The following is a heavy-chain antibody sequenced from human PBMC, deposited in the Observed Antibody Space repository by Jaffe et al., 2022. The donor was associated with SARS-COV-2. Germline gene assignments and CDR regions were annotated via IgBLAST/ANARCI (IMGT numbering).Heavy chain of an antibody. Sequence: EVQLVESGGGLVKPGGSLRLSCAVSGFTLSNVRMSWVRQAPGKGLEWVGRIRSKADGGTTDYAAPVKGRFTISREDSKSTLYLQMNSLKTEDTAVYYCATEWEAGKYYFDCWGQGTLVTVSS. CDR3: ATEWEAGKYYFDC. CDR1: GFTLSNVR. CDR2: IRSKADGGTT. V-gene: IGHV3-15*01. D-gene: IGHD1-26*01. J-gene: IGHJ4*02.